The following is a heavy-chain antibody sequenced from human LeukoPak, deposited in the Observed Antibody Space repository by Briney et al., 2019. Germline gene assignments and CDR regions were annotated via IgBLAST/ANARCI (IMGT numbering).Heavy chain of an antibody. D-gene: IGHD3-3*01. CDR2: MNPNSGNT. Sequence: ASVKVSCKASGYTFTGYYMHWVRQAPGQGLEWMGWMNPNSGNTGYAQKFQGRVTITRNTSISTAYMELSSLRSEDTAVYYCARGSYYDFWSGYYYYYYYMDVWGKGTTVTVSS. J-gene: IGHJ6*03. CDR1: GYTFTGYY. CDR3: ARGSYYDFWSGYYYYYYYMDV. V-gene: IGHV1-8*03.